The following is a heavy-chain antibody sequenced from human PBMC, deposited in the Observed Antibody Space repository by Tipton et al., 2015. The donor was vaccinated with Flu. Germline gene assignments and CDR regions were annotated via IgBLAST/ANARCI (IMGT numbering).Heavy chain of an antibody. CDR1: GFTFSDYW. Sequence: SLRLSCAASGFTFSDYWMSWVRQAPGKGLEWVANINQDGGEKYYVDSVKGRFTISRDNAKNSLYLQMNSLRAEDTAVYYCARAPYSYATRNFDYWGQGTLVTVSS. CDR2: INQDGGEK. V-gene: IGHV3-7*01. D-gene: IGHD3-16*01. CDR3: ARAPYSYATRNFDY. J-gene: IGHJ4*02.